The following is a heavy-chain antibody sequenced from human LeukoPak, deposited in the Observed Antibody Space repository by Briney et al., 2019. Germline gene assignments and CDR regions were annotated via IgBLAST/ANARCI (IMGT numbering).Heavy chain of an antibody. Sequence: QPGGSLRLSCAASGFTFSNYALSWVRQAPGKGLEWVSAISGSGDNTYYADSVKGRFTISRDNSKNTLYLQMNRLRAEDTAVYYCANPRPSIVATGRGDYWGQGTLVTVSS. J-gene: IGHJ4*02. CDR2: ISGSGDNT. V-gene: IGHV3-23*01. CDR1: GFTFSNYA. D-gene: IGHD6-6*01. CDR3: ANPRPSIVATGRGDY.